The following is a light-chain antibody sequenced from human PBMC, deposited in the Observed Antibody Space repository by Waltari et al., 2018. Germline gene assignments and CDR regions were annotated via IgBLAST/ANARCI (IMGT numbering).Light chain of an antibody. CDR3: LSADSSGTSKV. CDR2: KDT. V-gene: IGLV3-25*03. Sequence: SYELTQPPSVSVSPGQTARITCSGDALPKQYAFWDQQKPGQAHVLIIDKDTQRHSEIPGRFSGSSAGTTGTMNISGVQAEDEADYYCLSADSSGTSKVFGGETKLTVL. J-gene: IGLJ3*02. CDR1: ALPKQY.